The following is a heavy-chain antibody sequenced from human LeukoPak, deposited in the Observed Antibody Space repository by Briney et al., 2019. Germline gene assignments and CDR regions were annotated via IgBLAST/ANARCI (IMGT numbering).Heavy chain of an antibody. CDR2: IYYSGST. CDR3: ARVVSESRITIFGVVIDYFDY. D-gene: IGHD3-3*01. V-gene: IGHV4-30-4*08. J-gene: IGHJ4*02. Sequence: SQTLSLTCTVSGGSISSGDYYWSWIRQPPGKGLEWIGYIYYSGSTYYNPSLKSRVTISVDTSKNQFSLKLSSVTAADTAVYYCARVVSESRITIFGVVIDYFDYWGQGTLVTVSS. CDR1: GGSISSGDYY.